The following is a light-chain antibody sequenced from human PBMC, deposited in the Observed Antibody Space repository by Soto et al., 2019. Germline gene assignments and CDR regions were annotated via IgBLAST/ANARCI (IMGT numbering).Light chain of an antibody. V-gene: IGKV1-27*01. Sequence: DIQMTQSPSSMSASVGDRVTITCRASRGIYNHLAWYQQKPGNAPKLLIYAASTLQSGVPSRFSASGSGTDFILTISALQSEDVGTYFCQTYDKAPWTFGPGTRV. J-gene: IGKJ1*01. CDR2: AAS. CDR1: RGIYNH. CDR3: QTYDKAPWT.